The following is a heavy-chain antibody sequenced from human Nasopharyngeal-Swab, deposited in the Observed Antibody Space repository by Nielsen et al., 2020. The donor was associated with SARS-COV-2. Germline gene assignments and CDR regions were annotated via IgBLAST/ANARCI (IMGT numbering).Heavy chain of an antibody. V-gene: IGHV4-31*03. CDR2: IYYSGST. CDR3: ARVYSSSIIDY. D-gene: IGHD6-13*01. CDR1: GGSISSGGYY. J-gene: IGHJ4*02. Sequence: SEPLSPTCTVSGGSISSGGYYWSWIRQHPGKGLEWIGYIYYSGSTYYNPSLKSRVTISVDTSKNQFSLKLSSVTAADTAVYYCARVYSSSIIDYWGQGTLVTVSS.